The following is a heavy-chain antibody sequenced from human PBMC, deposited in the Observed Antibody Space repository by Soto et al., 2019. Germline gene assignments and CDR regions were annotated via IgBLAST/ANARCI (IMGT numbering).Heavy chain of an antibody. D-gene: IGHD3-10*01. V-gene: IGHV1-46*01. CDR2: IHPSGGST. Sequence: ASLKSTYTASGYTSTIYYMHWMLQAPGQGLEWMGFIHPSGGSTTYAQKFQGRVTMTRDTSTSTVYMELSSLRSEDTAVYYCAREDGYCVRTSFFIKDSGTWDIETLATLDS. CDR1: GYTSTIYY. CDR3: AREDGYCVRTSFFIKDSGTWDIETLATLDS. J-gene: IGHJ5*01.